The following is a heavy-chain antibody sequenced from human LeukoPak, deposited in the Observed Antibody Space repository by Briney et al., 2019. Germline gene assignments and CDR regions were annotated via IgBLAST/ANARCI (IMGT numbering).Heavy chain of an antibody. CDR2: INTSGST. D-gene: IGHD6-19*01. CDR3: ARGRAVAEY. Sequence: SETLSLSCTFAGGFISNYYWSWIRQPAGKGLEWIGRINTSGSTNYNPSLKSRVTMSADTSKNQFSLQLSSVTATDTAVYYVARGRAVAEYWGQGTLVTVSS. CDR1: GGFISNYY. V-gene: IGHV4-4*07. J-gene: IGHJ4*02.